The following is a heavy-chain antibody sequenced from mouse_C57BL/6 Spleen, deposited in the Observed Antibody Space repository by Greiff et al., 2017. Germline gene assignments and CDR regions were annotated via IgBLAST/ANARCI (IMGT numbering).Heavy chain of an antibody. J-gene: IGHJ1*03. V-gene: IGHV5-6*01. CDR1: GFTFSSYG. Sequence: EVKVVESGGDLVKPGGSLKLSCAASGFTFSSYGMSWVRQTPDKRLEWVATISSGGSYTYYPDSVKGRFTISRDNAKNTLYLQMSSLKAEDAAMYYCARHSGSWYCDVWGTGTTVTVSS. D-gene: IGHD4-1*01. CDR2: ISSGGSYT. CDR3: ARHSGSWYCDV.